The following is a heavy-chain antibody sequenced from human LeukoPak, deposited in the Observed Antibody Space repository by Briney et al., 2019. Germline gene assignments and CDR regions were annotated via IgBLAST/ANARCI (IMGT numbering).Heavy chain of an antibody. V-gene: IGHV1-8*03. Sequence: ASVKVSCKASGYTFTSYDINWVRQATGQGLEWMGWMNPNSGNTGYAQKFQGRVTITRNTFISTAYMELSSLRSEDTAVYYCARGGQSDYGDYVVQNWFDPWGQGTLVTVSS. CDR1: GYTFTSYD. CDR3: ARGGQSDYGDYVVQNWFDP. CDR2: MNPNSGNT. J-gene: IGHJ5*02. D-gene: IGHD4-17*01.